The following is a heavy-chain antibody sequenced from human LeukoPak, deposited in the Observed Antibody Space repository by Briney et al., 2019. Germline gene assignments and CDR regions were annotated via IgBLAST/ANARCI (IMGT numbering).Heavy chain of an antibody. J-gene: IGHJ4*02. D-gene: IGHD6-6*01. CDR1: GGSISSYY. Sequence: PSETLSLTCTVSGGSISSYYWSWIRQPPGKELEWIGCIYYSGSTNYNPSLKSRATISVDTSNNQFSLNLTSVTAADTAVYYCARSYSSSSLYSDYWGRGTLVTISS. CDR2: IYYSGST. CDR3: ARSYSSSSLYSDY. V-gene: IGHV4-59*08.